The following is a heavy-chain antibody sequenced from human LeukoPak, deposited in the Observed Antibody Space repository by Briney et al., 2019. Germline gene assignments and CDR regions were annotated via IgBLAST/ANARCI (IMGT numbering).Heavy chain of an antibody. Sequence: PSETLSLTCTVSLDSTTSNFWSWVRQPPGKGLEWIGEIHRSGSPNYNPSLQSRVTISIDRSRDQIVLELSSVTAADTAFYYCAREILGGFNPGAYWGQGTLVTVSS. CDR1: LDSTTSNF. CDR2: IHRSGSP. D-gene: IGHD1-14*01. V-gene: IGHV4-4*02. J-gene: IGHJ4*02. CDR3: AREILGGFNPGAY.